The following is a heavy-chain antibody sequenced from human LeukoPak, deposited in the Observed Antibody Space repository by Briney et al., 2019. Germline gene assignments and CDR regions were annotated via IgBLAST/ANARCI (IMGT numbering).Heavy chain of an antibody. Sequence: PGGSLRLSCAASGFTFSSYWMSWVRQAPGKGLEWVANIKQDGSEKYYVDSVKGRFTISRDNAKNSLYLQMNSLRAEDTAVYYCAREGLHYYDSGAFDNWGQGTLVTVSS. CDR3: AREGLHYYDSGAFDN. CDR2: IKQDGSEK. CDR1: GFTFSSYW. D-gene: IGHD3-22*01. J-gene: IGHJ4*02. V-gene: IGHV3-7*01.